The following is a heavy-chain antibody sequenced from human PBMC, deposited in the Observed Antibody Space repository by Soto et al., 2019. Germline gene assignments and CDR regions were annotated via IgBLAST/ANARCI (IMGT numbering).Heavy chain of an antibody. CDR2: ISWNSGSI. Sequence: GGSLRLSCAASGFTFDDYVMHWVRQAPGKGLEWVSGISWNSGSIGYADSVKGRFTISRDNAKNSLYLQMNSLRAEDTALYCCAKDIGQWLLQLDYWGQGTLVTVSS. J-gene: IGHJ4*02. D-gene: IGHD6-19*01. V-gene: IGHV3-9*01. CDR3: AKDIGQWLLQLDY. CDR1: GFTFDDYV.